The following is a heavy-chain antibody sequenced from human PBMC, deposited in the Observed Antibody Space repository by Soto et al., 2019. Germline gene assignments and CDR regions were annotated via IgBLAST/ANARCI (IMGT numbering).Heavy chain of an antibody. J-gene: IGHJ6*02. V-gene: IGHV5-51*01. Sequence: PGESLKISCKGSGYSFTNYWISWVRQMPGKGLEWMGIIYPGDSDTRYSPSFQGQVTISADKSISTAYLQWSSLKASDTAMYYCAGGGVRGVITRTRDYYGMDVWGQGTTVTVSX. CDR1: GYSFTNYW. D-gene: IGHD3-10*01. CDR2: IYPGDSDT. CDR3: AGGGVRGVITRTRDYYGMDV.